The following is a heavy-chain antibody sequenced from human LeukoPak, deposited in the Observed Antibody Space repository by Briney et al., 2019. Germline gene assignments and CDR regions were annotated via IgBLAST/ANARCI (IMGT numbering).Heavy chain of an antibody. D-gene: IGHD3-16*01. Sequence: SVKVSCKASGGTFSSYAISWVRQAPGQGLEWTGRIIPILGIANYAQKFQGRVTITADKSTSTAYMELSSLRSEDTAVYYCARAAGGSESDWGQGTLVTVSS. J-gene: IGHJ4*02. V-gene: IGHV1-69*04. CDR2: IIPILGIA. CDR3: ARAAGGSESD. CDR1: GGTFSSYA.